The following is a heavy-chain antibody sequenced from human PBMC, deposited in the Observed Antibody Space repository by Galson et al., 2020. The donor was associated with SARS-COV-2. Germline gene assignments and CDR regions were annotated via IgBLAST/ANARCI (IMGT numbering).Heavy chain of an antibody. V-gene: IGHV4-39*07. D-gene: IGHD7-27*01. J-gene: IGHJ6*02. CDR3: ASYWGGMDV. Sequence: SQTLSLPCTVSGGSIRSSSNYWGWIRQPPGKGLEYIGSISYSGSTITNPSLKSRVTISVDMSKNQFSLKLSSVTAADTAVYYCASYWGGMDVWGQGTTVTVSS. CDR2: ISYSGST. CDR1: GGSIRSSSNY.